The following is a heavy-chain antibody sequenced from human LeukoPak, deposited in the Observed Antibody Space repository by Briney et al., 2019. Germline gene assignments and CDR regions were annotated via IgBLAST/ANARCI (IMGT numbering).Heavy chain of an antibody. CDR2: IIPIFGTA. CDR3: ARDGGGYDYGGFDY. V-gene: IGHV1-69*13. Sequence: SVKVSCKASGGTFSSYAISWVRQAPGQGLEWMGGIIPIFGTASYAQKFQGRVTITADESTSTAYMELSSLRSEDTAVYYCARDGGGYDYGGFDYWGQGTLVTVSS. D-gene: IGHD5-12*01. J-gene: IGHJ4*02. CDR1: GGTFSSYA.